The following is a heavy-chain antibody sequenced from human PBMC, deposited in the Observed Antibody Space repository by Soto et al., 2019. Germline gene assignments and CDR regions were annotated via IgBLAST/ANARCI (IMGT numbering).Heavy chain of an antibody. V-gene: IGHV1-8*01. J-gene: IGHJ4*02. D-gene: IGHD6-13*01. Sequence: QVQLVQSGAEVKKPGASVKVSCKASGYTFTSYDINRVRQATGQGLEWMGWMNPNSGNTGYAQKFQGRVTMTRNTSTSTAYMELSSLRSEDTAVYYCAREHSSSWRFDYWGQGTLVTVSS. CDR1: GYTFTSYD. CDR3: AREHSSSWRFDY. CDR2: MNPNSGNT.